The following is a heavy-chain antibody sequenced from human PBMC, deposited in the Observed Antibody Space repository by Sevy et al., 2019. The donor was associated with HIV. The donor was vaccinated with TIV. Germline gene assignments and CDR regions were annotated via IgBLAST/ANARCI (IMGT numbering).Heavy chain of an antibody. D-gene: IGHD3-22*01. CDR1: GYSISSGYY. CDR3: AREDYYDSSGYYYVGWFDP. V-gene: IGHV4-38-2*02. CDR2: IYHSGST. J-gene: IGHJ5*02. Sequence: SETLSLTCTVSGYSISSGYYWGWIRQPPGKGLEWIGSIYHSGSTYYNPSLKSRVTISVDTSKNQFSLKLSSVTAVDTAVYYCAREDYYDSSGYYYVGWFDPWGQGTLVTVSS.